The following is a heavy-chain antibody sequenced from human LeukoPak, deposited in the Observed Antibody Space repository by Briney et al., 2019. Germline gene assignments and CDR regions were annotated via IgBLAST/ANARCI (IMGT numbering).Heavy chain of an antibody. V-gene: IGHV4-61*02. CDR1: GGSISSGSCY. CDR2: IYTSGST. CDR3: ARVVYCGGDCYSDYFDY. J-gene: IGHJ4*02. Sequence: SQTLSLTCTVSGGSISSGSCYWSWIRQPAGKGLEWIGRIYTSGSTNYNPSLKSRVTISVDTSKNQFSLKLSSVTAADTAVYYCARVVYCGGDCYSDYFDYWGQGTLVTVSS. D-gene: IGHD2-21*02.